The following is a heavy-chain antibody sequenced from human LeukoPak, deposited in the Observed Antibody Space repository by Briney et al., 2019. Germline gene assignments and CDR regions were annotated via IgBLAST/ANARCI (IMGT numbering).Heavy chain of an antibody. D-gene: IGHD3-3*01. J-gene: IGHJ4*02. CDR1: GGSISSGSYY. CDR2: IYTSGST. V-gene: IGHV4-61*02. CDR3: ARGRFVEWLPPYFEY. Sequence: SETLSLTCTVSGGSISSGSYYWSWIRQPAGKGLEWIGRIYTSGSTNYNPSLKSRVTISVDTSKNQFSLKLSSVTAADTAVYYCARGRFVEWLPPYFEYWGQGTLVTVSS.